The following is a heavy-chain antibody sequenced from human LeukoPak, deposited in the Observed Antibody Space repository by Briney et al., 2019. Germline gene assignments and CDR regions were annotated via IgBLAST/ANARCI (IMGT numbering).Heavy chain of an antibody. Sequence: ASVKVSCKASVYTFTDYYMHWVRQAPGQGLEWMGWINPNSGGTDYTQKFQGRVTMTRDTSISTAYMELGRLTSDDTAVYYCARGIAVAGDKYWGQGTLVTVSS. J-gene: IGHJ4*02. CDR3: ARGIAVAGDKY. V-gene: IGHV1-2*02. CDR1: VYTFTDYY. D-gene: IGHD6-19*01. CDR2: INPNSGGT.